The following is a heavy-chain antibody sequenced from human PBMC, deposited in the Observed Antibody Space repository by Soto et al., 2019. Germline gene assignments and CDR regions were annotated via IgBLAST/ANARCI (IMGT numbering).Heavy chain of an antibody. CDR3: ARWGYPAVRAFDL. CDR1: GASVSNYY. J-gene: IGHJ3*01. CDR2: IHYTGET. D-gene: IGHD3-16*02. Sequence: QVQLQESGPGLKEPSETLSLTCTVSGASVSNYYWNWVRQPPGKGLEWIGYIHYTGETKHNPSLKRRVTMSVDTSTNEFSLKMTSVTAADTAVYYCARWGYPAVRAFDLWGQGAMVTVSS. V-gene: IGHV4-59*02.